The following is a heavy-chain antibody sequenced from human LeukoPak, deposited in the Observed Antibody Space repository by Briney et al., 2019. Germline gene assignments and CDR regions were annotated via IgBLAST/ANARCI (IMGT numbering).Heavy chain of an antibody. J-gene: IGHJ4*02. CDR3: ARGIYESRDKDGY. CDR1: GGTFSSYA. CDR2: IIPIFGTA. Sequence: SVKVSCKASGGTFSSYAISWVRQAPGQGLEWMGGIIPIFGTANYAQKFQGRVTITADESTSTAYMELSSLRSEDTAVYYCARGIYESRDKDGYWGQGTLVTVSS. V-gene: IGHV1-69*01. D-gene: IGHD3-16*01.